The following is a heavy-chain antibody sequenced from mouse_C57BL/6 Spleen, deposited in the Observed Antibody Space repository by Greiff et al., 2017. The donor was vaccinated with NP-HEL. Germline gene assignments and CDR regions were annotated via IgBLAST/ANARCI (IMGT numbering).Heavy chain of an antibody. CDR1: GYTFTGYW. CDR3: ARERYDGYYMAY. D-gene: IGHD2-3*01. Sequence: VQLQQSGAELMKPGASVKLSCKATGYTFTGYWIEWVKQRPGHGLEWIGEILPGSGSTNYNEKFKGKATFTADTSSTTAYMQLSSLTTEDSAIYYCARERYDGYYMAYWGQGTLVTVSA. J-gene: IGHJ3*01. V-gene: IGHV1-9*01. CDR2: ILPGSGST.